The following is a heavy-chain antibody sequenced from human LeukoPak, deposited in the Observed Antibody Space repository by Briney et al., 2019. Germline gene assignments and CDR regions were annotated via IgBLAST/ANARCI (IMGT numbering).Heavy chain of an antibody. CDR3: VRDLEYSTSSVSGRSFDY. Sequence: PGVSLRLSCAASGFTFSSYSMNWVRQAPGKGLEWVSSISRTSTYMYYADSVKGRFTISRDNAKNSLYLQMNSLRAEDTAVYFCVRDLEYSTSSVSGRSFDYWGQGTLVTVSS. CDR1: GFTFSSYS. V-gene: IGHV3-21*01. D-gene: IGHD6-6*01. CDR2: ISRTSTYM. J-gene: IGHJ4*02.